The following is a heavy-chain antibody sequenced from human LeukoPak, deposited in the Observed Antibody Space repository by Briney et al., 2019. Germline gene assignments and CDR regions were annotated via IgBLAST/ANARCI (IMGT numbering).Heavy chain of an antibody. CDR3: ARRVQDYYYYYGMDV. D-gene: IGHD3-10*01. Sequence: SETLSLTCTVSGGSISSSSYYWGWIRQPPGKGLEWIGSIYYSGSTYYNPSLKSRVTISVDTSKNQFSLKLSSVTAADTAVYYCARRVQDYYYYYGMDVWGQGTTVTVSS. V-gene: IGHV4-39*01. J-gene: IGHJ6*02. CDR2: IYYSGST. CDR1: GGSISSSSYY.